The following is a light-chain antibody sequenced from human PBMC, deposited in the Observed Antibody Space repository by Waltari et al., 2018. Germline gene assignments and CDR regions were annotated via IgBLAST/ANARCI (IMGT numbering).Light chain of an antibody. Sequence: DIVMTQSPLSLPVIPGERAPIPCRSSQSLLSPNGNTSLLWYLQTPGQSPKLLIYFVSGRASGVPDRFSGSGSGTDFTLRISRVEAEDVGVYYCMQGPHLPYTFGQGTTLQIK. CDR3: MQGPHLPYT. CDR1: QSLLSPNGNTS. V-gene: IGKV2-28*01. J-gene: IGKJ2*01. CDR2: FVS.